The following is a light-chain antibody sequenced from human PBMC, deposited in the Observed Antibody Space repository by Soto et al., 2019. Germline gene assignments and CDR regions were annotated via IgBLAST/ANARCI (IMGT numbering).Light chain of an antibody. CDR1: QSVSSNF. CDR3: QQYGSAFWT. CDR2: GAS. Sequence: EVLFKQAPGTPSFSPGDRVTPSRRASQSVSSNFLAWYQQKPGQAPRLLIYGASSRATGIPDRFSGSGSGTDFTLTISRLEPEDFAVYYCQQYGSAFWTFGQGTKVDIK. J-gene: IGKJ1*01. V-gene: IGKV3-20*01.